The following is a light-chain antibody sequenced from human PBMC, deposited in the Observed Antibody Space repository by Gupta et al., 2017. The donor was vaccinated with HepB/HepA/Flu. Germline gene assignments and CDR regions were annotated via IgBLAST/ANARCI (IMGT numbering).Light chain of an antibody. CDR2: SNN. J-gene: IGLJ1*01. CDR3: AAWDDSLNGDV. V-gene: IGLV1-44*01. CDR1: SSNIGSNT. Sequence: QSVLTQPPSASGTPGQRVTISCSGSSSNIGSNTVNWYQQLPETAPKLLIYSNNQRPSGVPDRFSGSKSGTYASPAISGLQAEDEADDYCAAWDDSLNGDVFGTGTKVTV.